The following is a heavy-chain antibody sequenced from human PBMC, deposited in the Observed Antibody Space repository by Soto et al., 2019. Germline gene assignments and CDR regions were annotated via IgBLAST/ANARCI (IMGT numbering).Heavy chain of an antibody. D-gene: IGHD3-3*01. CDR1: GHTFTGYY. V-gene: IGHV1-2*02. CDR3: ARDSITIFGVVTYWFDP. J-gene: IGHJ5*02. CDR2: INPNSGGT. Sequence: ASVKVSCKASGHTFTGYYMHWVRQAPGQGLEWMGWINPNSGGTNYAQKFQGRVTMTRDTSISTAYMELSRLRSDDTAVYYCARDSITIFGVVTYWFDPWGQGTLVTVSS.